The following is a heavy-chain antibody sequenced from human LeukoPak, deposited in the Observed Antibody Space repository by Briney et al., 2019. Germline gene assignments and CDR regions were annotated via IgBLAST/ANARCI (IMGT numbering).Heavy chain of an antibody. J-gene: IGHJ4*02. CDR2: IIPILGIA. Sequence: ASVKVSCKASGGTFSSYAISWVRQAPGQGLEWMGRIIPILGIANYAQKFQGRVTITADKSTSTAYMELSSLRSEDTAVYYCARDLLAVAGRSDYWGQGTLVTVSS. V-gene: IGHV1-69*04. D-gene: IGHD6-19*01. CDR3: ARDLLAVAGRSDY. CDR1: GGTFSSYA.